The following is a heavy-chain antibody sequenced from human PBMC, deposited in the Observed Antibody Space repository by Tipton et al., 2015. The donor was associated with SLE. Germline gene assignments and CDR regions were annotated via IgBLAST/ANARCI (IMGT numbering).Heavy chain of an antibody. J-gene: IGHJ3*02. CDR1: GYTFPTYA. CDR3: TDHDVFDI. V-gene: IGHV3-30*04. CDR2: ISYDESIK. Sequence: SLRLSCAASGYTFPTYAMHWVRQAPGKGLEWVAVISYDESIKYYADSVKGRFTISRDESKNTIDLQMNSLRAEDTAVYYCTDHDVFDIWGQGTMVTVPS.